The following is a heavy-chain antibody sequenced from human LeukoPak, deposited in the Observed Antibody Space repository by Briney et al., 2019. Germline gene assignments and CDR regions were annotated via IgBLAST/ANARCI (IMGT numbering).Heavy chain of an antibody. D-gene: IGHD3-10*01. CDR1: GFAFSRDA. Sequence: GSLRLSCGASGFAFSRDAMHWVRQAPGKGLEWVAVISYDGSNKYYADSVKGRFTISRDNSKNTLYLQMNSLRAEDTAVYYCARDGIDYYGSGRGAFDIWGQGTMVTVSS. J-gene: IGHJ3*02. CDR2: ISYDGSNK. V-gene: IGHV3-30-3*01. CDR3: ARDGIDYYGSGRGAFDI.